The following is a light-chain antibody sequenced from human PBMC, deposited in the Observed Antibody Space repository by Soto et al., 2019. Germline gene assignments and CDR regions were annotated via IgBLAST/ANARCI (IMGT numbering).Light chain of an antibody. CDR2: GAS. V-gene: IGKV3-20*01. CDR3: QQYGSSLIT. J-gene: IGKJ5*01. CDR1: QSVSSSY. Sequence: EIVLTQSPGTLSLSPGERATLPCRASQSVSSSYLAWYQQKPGQATRLLIYGASSRATGIPDRFSGSGSGTDFTLTISSLEPEDFAVYYCQQYGSSLITFGQGTRLEIK.